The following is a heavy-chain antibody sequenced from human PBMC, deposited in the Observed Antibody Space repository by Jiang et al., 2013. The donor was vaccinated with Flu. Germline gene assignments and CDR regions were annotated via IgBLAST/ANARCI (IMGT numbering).Heavy chain of an antibody. V-gene: IGHV3-23*01. CDR3: AKFPAADEIWFPFDY. Sequence: AASGFTFSSYAMSWVRPGVQGRGLEWVSAISGSGGSTYYADSVKGRFTISRDNSKNTLYLQMNSLRAEDTAVYYCAKFPAADEIWFPFDYWGQGTLVTVSS. J-gene: IGHJ4*02. CDR1: GFTFSSYA. D-gene: IGHD3-10*01. CDR2: ISGSGGST.